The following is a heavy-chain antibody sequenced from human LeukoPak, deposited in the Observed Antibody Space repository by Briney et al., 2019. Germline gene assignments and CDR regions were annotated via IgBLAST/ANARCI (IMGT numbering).Heavy chain of an antibody. CDR1: GGSISSYY. CDR2: IYYSGST. Sequence: KTSETLSLTCTVSGGSISSYYWSWIRQPPGKGLEWIGYIYYSGSTNYNPSLKSRVTISVDTSKNQFSLKLSSVTAADTAVYYCARLGCSYGYGSDYYYYYYMDVWGKGTTVTVSS. J-gene: IGHJ6*03. V-gene: IGHV4-59*08. D-gene: IGHD5-18*01. CDR3: ARLGCSYGYGSDYYYYYYMDV.